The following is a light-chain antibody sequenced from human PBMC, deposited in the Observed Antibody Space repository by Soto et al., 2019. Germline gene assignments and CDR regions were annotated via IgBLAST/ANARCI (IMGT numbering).Light chain of an antibody. Sequence: DVQMTQSPSSVSASVGDRVTITCRASQSLTKWLAWYQQKPGQAPKLLIYSASTLHSGVPSRFSGAGSGTELTLTINNLQPEDVATYYCQKGNSLPPFTFGPG. CDR2: SAS. CDR3: QKGNSLPPFT. CDR1: QSLTKW. V-gene: IGKV1D-12*01. J-gene: IGKJ3*01.